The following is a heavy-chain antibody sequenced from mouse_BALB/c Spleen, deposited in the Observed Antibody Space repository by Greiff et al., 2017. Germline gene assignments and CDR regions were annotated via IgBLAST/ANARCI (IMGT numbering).Heavy chain of an antibody. CDR2: ISSGSSTI. CDR1: GFTFSSFG. D-gene: IGHD2-2*01. V-gene: IGHV5-17*02. J-gene: IGHJ3*01. Sequence: EVNVVESGGGLVQPGGSRKLSCAASGFTFSSFGMHWVRQAPEKGLEWVAYISSGSSTIYYADTVKGRFTISRDNPKNTLFLQMTSLRSEDTAMYYCAREGYGYGAYWGQGTLVTVSA. CDR3: AREGYGYGAY.